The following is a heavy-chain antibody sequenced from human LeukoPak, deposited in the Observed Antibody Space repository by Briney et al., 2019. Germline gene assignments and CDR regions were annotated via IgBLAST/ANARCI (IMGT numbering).Heavy chain of an antibody. CDR1: GYTFTSYD. D-gene: IGHD3-10*01. Sequence: GASVKVSCKASGYTFTSYDINWVRQATGQGLEWMGWMNPNSGNTGYAQKFQGRVTMTRNTSISTAYMELSSLRSEDTAVYYCARVRGGILWFGARPLDYWGQGTLVTVSS. CDR2: MNPNSGNT. J-gene: IGHJ4*02. V-gene: IGHV1-8*01. CDR3: ARVRGGILWFGARPLDY.